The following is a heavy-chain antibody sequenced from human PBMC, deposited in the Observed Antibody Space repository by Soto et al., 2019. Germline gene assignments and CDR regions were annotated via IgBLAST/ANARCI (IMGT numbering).Heavy chain of an antibody. CDR3: ARVGLGLVPTTVNADYYYSAMDV. V-gene: IGHV1-69*12. J-gene: IGHJ6*02. D-gene: IGHD3-3*01. CDR2: IIPRSATS. CDR1: GDTFSTYT. Sequence: QVQLVQSGTEVKKPGSSVKVSCKASGDTFSTYTITWMRQAPGQGLEWMGGIIPRSATSNYAQRFQGRVTFTADESTSTAYMELSSLRPEDTAVYYCARVGLGLVPTTVNADYYYSAMDVWGQGTTVTVSS.